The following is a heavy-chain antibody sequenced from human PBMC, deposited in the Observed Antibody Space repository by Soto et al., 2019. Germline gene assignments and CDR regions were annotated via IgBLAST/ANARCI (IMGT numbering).Heavy chain of an antibody. V-gene: IGHV3-30-3*01. CDR2: ISYDGSNK. CDR3: AVGAGITMVRGVITGMDV. Sequence: QVQLVESGGGVVQPGRSLRLSCAASGFTFSSYAMHWVRQAPGKGLEWVAVISYDGSNKYYADSVKGRFTISRDNSKNTXXLQMNSLRAEDTAVYYCAVGAGITMVRGVITGMDVWGQGTTVTVSS. J-gene: IGHJ6*02. CDR1: GFTFSSYA. D-gene: IGHD3-10*01.